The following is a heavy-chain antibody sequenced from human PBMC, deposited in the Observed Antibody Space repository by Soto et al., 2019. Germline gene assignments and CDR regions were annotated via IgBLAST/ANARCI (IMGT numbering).Heavy chain of an antibody. V-gene: IGHV3-74*01. CDR3: AQWLAPGNAFDI. CDR1: GFTFSSYW. D-gene: IGHD6-19*01. CDR2: INSDGSST. Sequence: PGGSLRLSYAASGFTFSSYWMHWVRQAPGKGLVWVSRINSDGSSTSYADSVKGRFTISRDNAKNTLYLQMNSLRAEDTAVYYCAQWLAPGNAFDIWGQGTMVTVS. J-gene: IGHJ3*02.